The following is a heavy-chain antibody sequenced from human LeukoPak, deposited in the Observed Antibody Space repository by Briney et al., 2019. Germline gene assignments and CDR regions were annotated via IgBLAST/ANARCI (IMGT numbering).Heavy chain of an antibody. CDR1: GGSISGRNW. CDR3: ARATATYYYYMDV. Sequence: SETLSLTCAVSGGSISGRNWWNWVRQPPGKGLEWIGEISHSGNTHYNPSLKSRLTISVDKSKNQFSLKLSSVTAADTAVYYCARATATYYYYMDVWGKGTTVTISS. D-gene: IGHD5-24*01. V-gene: IGHV4-4*02. J-gene: IGHJ6*03. CDR2: ISHSGNT.